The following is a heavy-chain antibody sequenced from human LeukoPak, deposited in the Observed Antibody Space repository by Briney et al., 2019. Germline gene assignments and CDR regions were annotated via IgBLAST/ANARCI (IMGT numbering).Heavy chain of an antibody. V-gene: IGHV4-59*01. CDR3: ARGAVAGYLNAPLDY. D-gene: IGHD6-13*01. J-gene: IGHJ4*02. CDR2: IYYSGST. Sequence: PSETLSLTCTVSGGSISTYYWTWIRQPPGKGLEWIGYIYYSGSTNYNPSLKSRVTTSVDTSKNQFSLKPASVTAADTAVYYCARGAVAGYLNAPLDYWGQGTLVTVSS. CDR1: GGSISTYY.